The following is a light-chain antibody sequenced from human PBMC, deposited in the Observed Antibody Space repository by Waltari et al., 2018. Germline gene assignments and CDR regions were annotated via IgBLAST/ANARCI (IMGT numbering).Light chain of an antibody. CDR2: YTN. V-gene: IGKV1-13*02. J-gene: IGKJ4*01. Sequence: IQMSQSPSSLSASVGYRVTITCRASQGISSYLNWYQQKPGKAPKLLIYYTNSLASGVPSRFSGSGSGTEFTLTISSLQPEDCATYYCQQGNSYPLTFGGGTKVEIK. CDR3: QQGNSYPLT. CDR1: QGISSY.